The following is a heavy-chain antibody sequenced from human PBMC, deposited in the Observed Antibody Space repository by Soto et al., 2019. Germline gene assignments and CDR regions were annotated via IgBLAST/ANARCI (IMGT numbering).Heavy chain of an antibody. CDR3: ARADRTLVTSYGLDA. Sequence: LSLTCAVSGGSFSGFYWTWIRQPPGEGLEWIGEINHSGTINFNPSLRSRLTISLDSSKKHFSLKLTSLTAADAAVYYCARADRTLVTSYGLDAWGQGTTVTVSS. J-gene: IGHJ6*02. CDR1: GGSFSGFY. V-gene: IGHV4-34*01. CDR2: INHSGTI. D-gene: IGHD2-21*02.